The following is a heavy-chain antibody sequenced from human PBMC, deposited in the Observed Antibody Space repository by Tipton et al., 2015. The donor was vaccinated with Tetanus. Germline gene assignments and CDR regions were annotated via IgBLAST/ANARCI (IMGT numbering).Heavy chain of an antibody. J-gene: IGHJ4*02. D-gene: IGHD3-9*01. CDR3: ATASQYYDILTGQNY. Sequence: QLVQSGGGLIQPGGSLRLSCAASGFTVSSNYMSWVRQAPGKGLECVSVIYSGGSTYYADSVKGRFTISRDNSKNTLYLQMNSLRAEDTAVYYWATASQYYDILTGQNYWGQGTLVTVSS. CDR1: GFTVSSNY. V-gene: IGHV3-53*01. CDR2: IYSGGST.